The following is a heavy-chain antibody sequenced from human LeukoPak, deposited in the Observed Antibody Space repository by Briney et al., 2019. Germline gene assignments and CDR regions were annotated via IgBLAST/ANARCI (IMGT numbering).Heavy chain of an antibody. Sequence: GGSLRLSCEASGFTFSNYAMSWVRQAPGKGLEWVSSISGSSDNTNYADSVKGRLTISRDNSKNTLYLQMSSLRGEDTAVYYCASGVVVPAYGMDVWGQGTTVTVSS. V-gene: IGHV3-23*01. D-gene: IGHD2-15*01. CDR1: GFTFSNYA. CDR3: ASGVVVPAYGMDV. CDR2: ISGSSDNT. J-gene: IGHJ6*02.